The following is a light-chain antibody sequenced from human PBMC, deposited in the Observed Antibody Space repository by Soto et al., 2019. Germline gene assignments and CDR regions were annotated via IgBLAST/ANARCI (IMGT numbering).Light chain of an antibody. CDR2: DVS. Sequence: QSALTQPPSVSGSPGQSVTISCTGTSSDVGSYNRVSWYQQPPGTAPKLMIYDVSNRPSGVPDRFSGSKSGNTASLTISGLQAEDEAGYYCSSYTSSNTYVFGTGTKLTVL. CDR3: SSYTSSNTYV. J-gene: IGLJ1*01. V-gene: IGLV2-18*02. CDR1: SSDVGSYNR.